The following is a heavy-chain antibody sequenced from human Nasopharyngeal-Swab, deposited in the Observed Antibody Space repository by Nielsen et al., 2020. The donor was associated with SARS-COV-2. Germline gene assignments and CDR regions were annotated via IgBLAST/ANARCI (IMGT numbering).Heavy chain of an antibody. D-gene: IGHD6-19*01. CDR1: FTSYW. V-gene: IGHV5-10-1*01. Sequence: FTSYWGCWVRQLHGKGLEWMGRIDPSDSYTNYSPSFQGHVTISADKSISTAYLQWSSLKASDTAMYYCARPSSGWYGAFDIWGQGTMVTVSS. CDR2: IDPSDSYT. CDR3: ARPSSGWYGAFDI. J-gene: IGHJ3*02.